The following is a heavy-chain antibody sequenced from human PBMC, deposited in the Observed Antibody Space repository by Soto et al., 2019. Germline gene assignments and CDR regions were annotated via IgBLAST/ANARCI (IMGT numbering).Heavy chain of an antibody. CDR3: ARDREVSSGWYGGLDAFDI. D-gene: IGHD6-19*01. CDR2: ISSSSSYI. V-gene: IGHV3-21*01. J-gene: IGHJ3*02. Sequence: AGGSLRLSCAASGFTFSSYSMNWVRQAPGKGLEWVSSISSSSSYIYYADSVKGRFTISRDNAKNSLYLQMNSLRAEDTAVYYCARDREVSSGWYGGLDAFDIWGQGTMVTVSS. CDR1: GFTFSSYS.